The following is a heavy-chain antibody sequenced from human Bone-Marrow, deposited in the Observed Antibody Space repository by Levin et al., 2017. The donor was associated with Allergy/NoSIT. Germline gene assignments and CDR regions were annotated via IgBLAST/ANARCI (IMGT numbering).Heavy chain of an antibody. CDR1: GFTFSSYE. J-gene: IGHJ3*02. CDR3: SRERDSGAFDI. V-gene: IGHV3-48*03. Sequence: GGSLRLSCAASGFTFSSYEMDWVRQAPGKGLEWLSYISGSSSTILYAKSVKGRFTVSRDNAKNSLYLQMNSLRAEDTAFYYCSRERDSGAFDIWGQGTVVIVSS. CDR2: ISGSSSTI. D-gene: IGHD1-26*01.